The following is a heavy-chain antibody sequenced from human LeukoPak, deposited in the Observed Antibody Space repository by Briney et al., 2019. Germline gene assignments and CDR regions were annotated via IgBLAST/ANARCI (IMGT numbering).Heavy chain of an antibody. D-gene: IGHD3-10*01. CDR3: ARGYRFGEAFDI. CDR2: ISYDGSNK. Sequence: GRSLRLSCAASGFTFSSYAMHWVRQAPGKGLEWVAVISYDGSNKYYADSVKGRFTISRDNSKNTLYLQMNSLRAEDTAVYYCARGYRFGEAFDIWGQGTMVTVSS. CDR1: GFTFSSYA. J-gene: IGHJ3*02. V-gene: IGHV3-30-3*01.